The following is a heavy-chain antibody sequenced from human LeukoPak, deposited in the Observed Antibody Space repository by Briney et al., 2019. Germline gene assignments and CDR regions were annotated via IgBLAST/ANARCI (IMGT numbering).Heavy chain of an antibody. V-gene: IGHV1-2*06. CDR1: GYTFTSYY. CDR2: INPNSGGT. J-gene: IGHJ4*02. CDR3: ARDPPGYCTNGVCHINPTSPDYFDY. D-gene: IGHD2-8*01. Sequence: ASVKVSCKASGYTFTSYYMHWVRQAPGQGLEWMGRINPNSGGTNYAQKFQGRVTMTRDTSISTAYMELSRLRSDDTAVYYCARDPPGYCTNGVCHINPTSPDYFDYWGQGTLVTVSS.